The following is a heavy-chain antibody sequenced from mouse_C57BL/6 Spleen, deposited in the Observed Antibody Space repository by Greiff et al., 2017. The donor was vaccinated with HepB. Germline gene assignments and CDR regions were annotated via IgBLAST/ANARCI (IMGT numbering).Heavy chain of an antibody. V-gene: IGHV1-76*01. J-gene: IGHJ4*01. CDR1: GYTFTDYY. Sequence: VQLQESGAELVRPGASVKLSCKASGYTFTDYYINWVKQRPGQGLEWIARIYPGSGNTYYNEKFKGKATLTAEKSSSTAYMQLSSLTSEDSAVYFCASGGYYGSKGNYYAMDYWGQGTSVTVSS. D-gene: IGHD1-1*01. CDR3: ASGGYYGSKGNYYAMDY. CDR2: IYPGSGNT.